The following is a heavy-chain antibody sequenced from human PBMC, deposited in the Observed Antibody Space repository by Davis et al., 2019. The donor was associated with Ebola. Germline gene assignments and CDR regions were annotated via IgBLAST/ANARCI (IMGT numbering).Heavy chain of an antibody. CDR1: GFTFGDFT. Sequence: GASLKISCTASGFTFGDFTMTWVRQAPGKGLEWVGLVRGKAYGGTMEYGTSVKGRFTISRDDSKSVAYLQMNNLKTDDSAVYFCTRGSGRFEYWAQGTRVIVSS. D-gene: IGHD1-26*01. CDR3: TRGSGRFEY. CDR2: VRGKAYGGTM. V-gene: IGHV3-49*04. J-gene: IGHJ4*02.